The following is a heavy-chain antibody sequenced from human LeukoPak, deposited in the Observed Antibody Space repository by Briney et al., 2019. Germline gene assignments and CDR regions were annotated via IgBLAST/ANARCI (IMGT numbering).Heavy chain of an antibody. CDR3: ARDWPTVIADF. CDR2: IRADNGDT. CDR1: GYKFLSHG. J-gene: IGHJ1*01. V-gene: IGHV1-18*04. D-gene: IGHD4-11*01. Sequence: GASVRVSCKTSGYKFLSHGISWVRQAPGQGLEWLGWIRADNGDTRFAQKFQGRFTMTTDTSTSTAHVELRSLRSDDTAVYYCARDWPTVIADFWGQGTLVTVSS.